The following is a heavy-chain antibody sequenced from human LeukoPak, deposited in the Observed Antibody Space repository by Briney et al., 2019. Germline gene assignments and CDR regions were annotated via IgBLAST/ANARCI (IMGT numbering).Heavy chain of an antibody. CDR3: ARSITSTGTGDY. D-gene: IGHD4-17*01. CDR1: GGSISSYY. Sequence: SETLSLTCTVSGGSISSYYWSWIRQPPGKGLEWIGYIYYSGSTNYNPSLKSRVTISVDTSKNQFSLKLSSVTAADTAVYYFARSITSTGTGDYWGQGTLVTVSS. CDR2: IYYSGST. V-gene: IGHV4-59*01. J-gene: IGHJ4*02.